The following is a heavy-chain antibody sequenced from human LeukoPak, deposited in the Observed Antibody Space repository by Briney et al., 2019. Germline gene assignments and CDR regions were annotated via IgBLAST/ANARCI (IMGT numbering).Heavy chain of an antibody. J-gene: IGHJ4*02. V-gene: IGHV3-21*01. D-gene: IGHD2-21*01. Sequence: GGSVRLSCAASGFTFSNYNMNWVRQAPGQGLEWVSSISTGGSYTHYADSLKGRFTISRDNAKNSLYLQMNSLRAEDTAVYYCAICGGGACHKGYSDHWGQGTLVTV. CDR3: AICGGGACHKGYSDH. CDR1: GFTFSNYN. CDR2: ISTGGSYT.